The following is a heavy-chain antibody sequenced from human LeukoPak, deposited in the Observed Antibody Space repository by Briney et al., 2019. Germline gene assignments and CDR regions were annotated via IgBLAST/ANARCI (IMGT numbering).Heavy chain of an antibody. D-gene: IGHD2-15*01. V-gene: IGHV4-34*01. CDR2: INHSGST. CDR1: GGSFSGYY. J-gene: IGHJ4*02. Sequence: NPSETLSLTCAVYGGSFSGYYWSWIRQPPGEGLEWIGEINHSGSTNYNPSLKSRVTISVDTSKNQFSLKLSSVTAADTAVYYCARGSRRRTPNNIVVVVAATALYFDYWGQGTLVTVSS. CDR3: ARGSRRRTPNNIVVVVAATALYFDY.